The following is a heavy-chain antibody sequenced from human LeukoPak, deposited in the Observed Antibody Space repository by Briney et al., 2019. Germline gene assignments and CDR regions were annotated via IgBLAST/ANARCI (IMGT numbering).Heavy chain of an antibody. D-gene: IGHD4-17*01. Sequence: SETLSLTCTVSGASISPHYWTWIRQAPGRGLEWIGYVYYNGLTSYNASLRSRLILSVDTARNQVSLKLTSVTAADTAVYYCTRERSTVTFDYWGQGTLVSVSS. CDR3: TRERSTVTFDY. CDR2: VYYNGLT. J-gene: IGHJ4*02. CDR1: GASISPHY. V-gene: IGHV4-59*11.